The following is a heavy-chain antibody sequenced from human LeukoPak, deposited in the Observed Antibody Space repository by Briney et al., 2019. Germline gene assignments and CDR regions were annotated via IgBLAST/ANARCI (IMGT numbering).Heavy chain of an antibody. D-gene: IGHD7-27*01. CDR3: TTGNWGPH. V-gene: IGHV3-72*01. CDR1: GFTSSDHY. J-gene: IGHJ4*02. CDR2: IRNKVNSYTT. Sequence: GGSLRLSCVVSGFTSSDHYIDWARQAPGKGLEWVGRIRNKVNSYTTEYAASVEDRFTISRDDSKNSVWLQMNSLKTEDTAVYYCTTGNWGPHWGQGTLVTVSS.